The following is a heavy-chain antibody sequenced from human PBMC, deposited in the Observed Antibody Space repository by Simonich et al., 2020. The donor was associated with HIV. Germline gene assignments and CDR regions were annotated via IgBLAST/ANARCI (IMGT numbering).Heavy chain of an antibody. J-gene: IGHJ3*02. V-gene: IGHV1-2*02. CDR2: INPNRGGT. D-gene: IGHD6-13*01. CDR1: GYTFTGYY. CDR3: ARGPQQLGPVFDAFDI. Sequence: QVQLVQSGAEVKKPGASVKVSCKSSGYTFTGYYMNWGRQAPGQGIEWLGWINPNRGGTNYEKKFQGRVTMTRDTAISTAYMELRKLRSDDTAVYYCARGPQQLGPVFDAFDIWGQGTMVTVSS.